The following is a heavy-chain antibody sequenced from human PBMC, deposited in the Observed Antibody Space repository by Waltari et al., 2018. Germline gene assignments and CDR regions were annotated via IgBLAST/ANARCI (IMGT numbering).Heavy chain of an antibody. CDR3: ARVRGSIAARPDWFDP. V-gene: IGHV4-4*07. D-gene: IGHD6-6*01. J-gene: IGHJ5*02. CDR2: IYTSGST. Sequence: QVQLQASGPGLVKPSETLSLTCTVSGGSISSYYWSWIRQPAGKGLEWIGRIYTSGSTNYNPSLKSRVTMSVDTSKNQFSLKLSSVTAADTAVYYCARVRGSIAARPDWFDPWGQGTLVTVSS. CDR1: GGSISSYY.